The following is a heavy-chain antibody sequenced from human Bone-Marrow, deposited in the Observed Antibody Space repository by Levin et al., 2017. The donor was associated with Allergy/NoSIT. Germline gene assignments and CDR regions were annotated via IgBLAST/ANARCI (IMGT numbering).Heavy chain of an antibody. CDR3: ARALGSLFFYFEY. CDR2: INPNSGDT. D-gene: IGHD2-21*01. J-gene: IGHJ4*01. V-gene: IGHV1-2*02. Sequence: AASVKVSCKASGYPFTNYWMHWVRQAPGQGLEWMGWINPNSGDTQYAKKFQGRVTMTRDTSIRTTYMDLSRLRSDDTAVYYCARALGSLFFYFEYWGQGSLVTVSS. CDR1: GYPFTNYW.